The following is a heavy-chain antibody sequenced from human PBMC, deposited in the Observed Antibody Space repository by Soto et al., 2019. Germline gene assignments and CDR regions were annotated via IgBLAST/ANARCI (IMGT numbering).Heavy chain of an antibody. D-gene: IGHD5-12*01. Sequence: PSETLSLTCTVSGASINSDYWSCIRQSPGKGLEWIGYIYHMGGTDYNPSLKSRVTISIDKSKNQFSLNLRSVTAADTAVYFCARFTYKSGFYWFDPWGQGTQVTVSS. CDR1: GASINSDY. CDR2: IYHMGGT. V-gene: IGHV4-59*03. J-gene: IGHJ5*01. CDR3: ARFTYKSGFYWFDP.